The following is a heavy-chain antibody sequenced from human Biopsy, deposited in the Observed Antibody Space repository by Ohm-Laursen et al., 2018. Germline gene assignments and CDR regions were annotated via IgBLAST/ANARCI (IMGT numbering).Heavy chain of an antibody. J-gene: IGHJ4*02. CDR3: ARLTGDPSY. D-gene: IGHD7-27*01. Sequence: TLSLTCPVSGGSIKSYYWNRIRQSTGKGLEWIGFIYYTGHTNYNPSLKSRATISVDTSKNQFSLKVISVTAADTAVYYCARLTGDPSYWGQGILVTVSS. CDR2: IYYTGHT. V-gene: IGHV4-59*01. CDR1: GGSIKSYY.